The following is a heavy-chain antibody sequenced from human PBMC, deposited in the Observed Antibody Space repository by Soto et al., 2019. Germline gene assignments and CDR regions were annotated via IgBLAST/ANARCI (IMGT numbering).Heavy chain of an antibody. CDR1: GFTFSSYA. Sequence: EVQLLESGGGLVQPGGSLRLSCAASGFTFSSYAMSWVRQAPGKGLEWVSAISGSGGSTYYADSVQGRFTISRDISKNTLYLQMNSLSAEDTAVYDGAKGGSGGHRYFDYCGQGTLVIVSS. V-gene: IGHV3-23*01. D-gene: IGHD2-15*01. J-gene: IGHJ4*02. CDR2: ISGSGGST. CDR3: AKGGSGGHRYFDY.